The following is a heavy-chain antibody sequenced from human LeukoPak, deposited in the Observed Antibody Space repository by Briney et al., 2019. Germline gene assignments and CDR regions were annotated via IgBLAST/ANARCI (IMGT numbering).Heavy chain of an antibody. CDR3: ARDMDHYDILTGQSVGPFDY. J-gene: IGHJ4*02. CDR1: GGSISSYY. CDR2: IYYSGST. D-gene: IGHD3-9*01. V-gene: IGHV4-39*07. Sequence: SETLSLTCTVSGGSISSYYWGWIRQPPGKGLEWIGSIYYSGSTYYNPSLKSRVTISVDTSKNQFSLKLSSVTAADTAVYYCARDMDHYDILTGQSVGPFDYWGQGTLVTVSS.